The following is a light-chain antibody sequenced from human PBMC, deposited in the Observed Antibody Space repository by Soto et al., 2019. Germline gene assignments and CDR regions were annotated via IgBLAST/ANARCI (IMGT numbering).Light chain of an antibody. CDR1: QGIISY. CDR2: AAS. CDR3: QQLNSYPRVT. Sequence: DIQLTQSPSFLSASIGDRVTITCRASQGIISYLAWYQQKPGKAPRLLIYAASTLQSGVPSRFSGSGSGTDFTLTISSLQPEDFATYYCQQLNSYPRVTFGQGTRLEIK. V-gene: IGKV1-9*01. J-gene: IGKJ5*01.